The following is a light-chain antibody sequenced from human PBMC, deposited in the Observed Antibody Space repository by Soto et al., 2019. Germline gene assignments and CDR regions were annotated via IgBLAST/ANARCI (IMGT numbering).Light chain of an antibody. V-gene: IGLV2-8*01. CDR2: AVS. CDR3: SSYAGSDNVV. Sequence: QSALTQPPSASGSPGQSVTISCTGTSSDVGGYDYVSWYQQHPGKAPKLMIYAVSQRPSGVPDRFSGSKSGNTASLTVSGLQAADEADYYCSSYAGSDNVVFGGGTKLTVL. J-gene: IGLJ2*01. CDR1: SSDVGGYDY.